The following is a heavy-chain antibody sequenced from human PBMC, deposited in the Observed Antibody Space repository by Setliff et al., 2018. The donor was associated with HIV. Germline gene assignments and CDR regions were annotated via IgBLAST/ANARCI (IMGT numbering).Heavy chain of an antibody. Sequence: PETLSLTCTVSGGSISSYYWSWIRQPAGKGLEWIGRFYTSGSTNYNPSLKSRVTMSVDTSKNQFSLKLDSVTAADTAVYYCAKRAVQDGTVTSSNWFESWGQGTLVTVSS. D-gene: IGHD1-7*01. CDR2: FYTSGST. V-gene: IGHV4-4*07. CDR1: GGSISSYY. J-gene: IGHJ5*01. CDR3: AKRAVQDGTVTSSNWFES.